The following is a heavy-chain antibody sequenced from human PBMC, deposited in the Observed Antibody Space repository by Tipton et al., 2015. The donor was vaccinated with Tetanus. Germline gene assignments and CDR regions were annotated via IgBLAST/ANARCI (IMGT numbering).Heavy chain of an antibody. D-gene: IGHD6-13*01. CDR1: GYTFTSYG. Sequence: QLVQSGGEVKKPGASVKVSCRASGYTFTSYGITWVRQAPGQGLEWMGWISAYNGDANYAQQLQGRVTMTTDKSTNTTYMELRSLRSDDTAVYYCAAPLFRSAAGKAYWGQGTLLTVSS. V-gene: IGHV1-18*01. CDR3: AAPLFRSAAGKAY. J-gene: IGHJ4*02. CDR2: ISAYNGDA.